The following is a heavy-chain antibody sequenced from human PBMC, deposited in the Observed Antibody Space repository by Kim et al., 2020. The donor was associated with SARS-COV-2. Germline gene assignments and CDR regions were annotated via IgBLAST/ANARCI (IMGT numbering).Heavy chain of an antibody. J-gene: IGHJ4*02. CDR3: ARVRGGANDY. Sequence: RTIYYADTWEGRFTIPRDNAKNSLYLQMKSLGDEDTAVYYCARVRGGANDYWGQGTLVTVSS. V-gene: IGHV3-48*02. CDR2: RTI. D-gene: IGHD3-16*01.